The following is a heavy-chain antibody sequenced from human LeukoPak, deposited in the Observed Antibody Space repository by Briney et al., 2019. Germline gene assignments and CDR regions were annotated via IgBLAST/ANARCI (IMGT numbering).Heavy chain of an antibody. CDR1: GGSISSYY. D-gene: IGHD1-14*01. CDR3: ARLRATPANLYFDY. J-gene: IGHJ4*02. V-gene: IGHV4-59*08. Sequence: PSETLSLTCIVSGGSISSYYWSWIRQPPGKGLEWIGYIYYSGSTNYNPSLKSRVTISVDTSKNQFSLKLSSVTAADTAVYYCARLRATPANLYFDYWGQGTLVTVSS. CDR2: IYYSGST.